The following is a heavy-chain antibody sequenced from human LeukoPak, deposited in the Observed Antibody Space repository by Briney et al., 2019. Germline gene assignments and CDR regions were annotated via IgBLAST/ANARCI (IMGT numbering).Heavy chain of an antibody. D-gene: IGHD3-16*02. CDR2: IYYSGST. CDR3: ARQSFNWFYP. Sequence: PSETLSLTCTVSGAPFSSYYWSWIRQPPGKGLEWIGYIYYSGSTNYNPSLKSRVTISVDTSKNQFSLKLSSVTAADTAVYYCARQSFNWFYPWGQGTLVTVSS. V-gene: IGHV4-59*08. J-gene: IGHJ5*02. CDR1: GAPFSSYY.